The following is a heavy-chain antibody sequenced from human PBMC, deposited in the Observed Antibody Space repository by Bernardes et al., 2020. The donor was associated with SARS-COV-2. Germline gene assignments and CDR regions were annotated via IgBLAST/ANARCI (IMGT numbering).Heavy chain of an antibody. J-gene: IGHJ4*02. D-gene: IGHD6-19*01. CDR1: GFTFDDYA. CDR3: AKAGGWSPANFDY. CDR2: ISWNSGSI. Sequence: GGSLRLSCAASGFTFDDYAMHWVRQAPGKGLEWVSGISWNSGSIGYADSVKGRFTISRDNAKNSLYLQMNSLRAEDTALYYCAKAGGWSPANFDYWGQGTLVTVSS. V-gene: IGHV3-9*01.